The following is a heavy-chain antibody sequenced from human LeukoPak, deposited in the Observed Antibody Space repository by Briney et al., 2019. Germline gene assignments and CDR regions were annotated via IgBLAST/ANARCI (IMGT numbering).Heavy chain of an antibody. CDR1: GGSISSYY. J-gene: IGHJ6*02. D-gene: IGHD6-19*01. Sequence: PSETLSLTCTVSGGSISSYYWSWIRQPPGKGLEWIGYIYYSGSTNYNPSLKSRVTTSVDTSRNQFSLKLSSVTAADTAVYYCARFSGWYSYYYYGMDVWGQGTTVTVSS. CDR2: IYYSGST. V-gene: IGHV4-59*08. CDR3: ARFSGWYSYYYYGMDV.